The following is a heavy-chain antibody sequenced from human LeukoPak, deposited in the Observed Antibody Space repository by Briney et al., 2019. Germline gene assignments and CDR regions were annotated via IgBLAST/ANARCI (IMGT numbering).Heavy chain of an antibody. CDR1: GFTFSSYW. CDR2: INSEGSIT. Sequence: PGGSLRLSCAASGFTFSSYWMHWVRQGSGKGLVWVSRINSEGSITIYADSVKGRATISRDNAKNTLYLQMNSLRAEDTAVYYCARDGDSSGYYVNFDYWGQGTLVTVSS. CDR3: ARDGDSSGYYVNFDY. D-gene: IGHD3-22*01. J-gene: IGHJ4*02. V-gene: IGHV3-74*01.